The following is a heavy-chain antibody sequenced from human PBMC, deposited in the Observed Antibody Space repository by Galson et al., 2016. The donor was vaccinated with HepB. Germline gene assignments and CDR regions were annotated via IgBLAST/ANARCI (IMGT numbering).Heavy chain of an antibody. V-gene: IGHV3-33*07. CDR1: GFSLSTYN. J-gene: IGHJ6*02. D-gene: IGHD2-2*01. CDR3: TRRRGSSIYAMDV. CDR2: IWSDGRNK. Sequence: SLRLSCAASGFSLSTYNTYWVRQAPGKGLEWVAVIWSDGRNKWYVASVKGRFTISRDNSKNTGYLQMNSLRAEDRAMYYCTRRRGSSIYAMDVWGQGTTVIVSS.